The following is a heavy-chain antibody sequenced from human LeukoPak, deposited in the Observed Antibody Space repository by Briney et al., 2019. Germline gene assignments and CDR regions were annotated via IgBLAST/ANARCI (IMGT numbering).Heavy chain of an antibody. CDR2: ISAYNGNT. V-gene: IGHV1-18*01. CDR3: ARDGVPHSSGWGAFDI. J-gene: IGHJ3*02. D-gene: IGHD6-19*01. Sequence: ASVKVSCKASGYTFTSYDISWVRQAPGQGLEWMGWISAYNGNTNYAQKLQGRVTMTTDTSTSTAYMELRSLRSDDTAVYYCARDGVPHSSGWGAFDIWGQGTMVTVSS. CDR1: GYTFTSYD.